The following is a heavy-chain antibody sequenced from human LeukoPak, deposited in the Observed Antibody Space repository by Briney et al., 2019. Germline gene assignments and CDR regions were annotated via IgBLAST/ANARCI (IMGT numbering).Heavy chain of an antibody. Sequence: GGSLRLSCAASGFTFSRYGIHWVRQAPGKGLEWVAVISYDGSNKYYADSVKGRFTISRDNSKNTLYLQMNSLRAEDTAVYYCAKDSSGYYYGGVFDYWGQGTLVTVSS. J-gene: IGHJ4*02. CDR3: AKDSSGYYYGGVFDY. CDR2: ISYDGSNK. V-gene: IGHV3-30*18. D-gene: IGHD3-22*01. CDR1: GFTFSRYG.